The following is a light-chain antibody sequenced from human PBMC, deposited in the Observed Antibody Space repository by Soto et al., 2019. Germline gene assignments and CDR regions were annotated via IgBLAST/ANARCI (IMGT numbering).Light chain of an antibody. CDR2: AAS. J-gene: IGKJ5*01. V-gene: IGKV1-9*01. CDR1: QGISSY. Sequence: DIQLTQSPSFLSASVGDRVTITCRASQGISSYLAWYQQKPGKAPKLLIYAASTLQSGVPSRFSGSGSGTEFTITLSSLQPEDFETSYCQQLNSFPISFGQGTLLEIK. CDR3: QQLNSFPIS.